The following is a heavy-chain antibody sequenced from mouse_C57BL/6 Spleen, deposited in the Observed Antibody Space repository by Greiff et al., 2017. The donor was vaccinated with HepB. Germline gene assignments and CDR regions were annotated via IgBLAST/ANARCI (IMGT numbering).Heavy chain of an antibody. D-gene: IGHD2-10*01. CDR1: GYAFTNYL. V-gene: IGHV1-54*01. J-gene: IGHJ1*03. CDR3: ARNLLFPYWYFDV. Sequence: QVQLQQSGAELVRPGTSVKVSCKASGYAFTNYLIEWVKQRPGQGLEWIGVINPGSGGTNYNEKFKGKATLTADKSSSTAYMQLSSLTSEDSAVYFCARNLLFPYWYFDVWGTGTTVTVSS. CDR2: INPGSGGT.